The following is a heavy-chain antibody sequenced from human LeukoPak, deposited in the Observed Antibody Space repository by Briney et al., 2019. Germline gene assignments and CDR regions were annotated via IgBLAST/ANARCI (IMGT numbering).Heavy chain of an antibody. CDR3: AKGEGDY. D-gene: IGHD2-21*01. V-gene: IGHV4-59*01. J-gene: IGHJ4*02. CDR2: IYDSGNT. CDR1: GGSISSYY. Sequence: SETLSLTCTVSGGSISSYYWSWTRQPPGKGLEWIGYIYDSGNTNYNPSLKSRVTISVDTSKNQFSLKVRSVTAADTAVYYCAKGEGDYWGQGTLVTVSS.